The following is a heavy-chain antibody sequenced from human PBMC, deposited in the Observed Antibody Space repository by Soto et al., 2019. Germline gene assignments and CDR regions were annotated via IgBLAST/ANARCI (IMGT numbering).Heavy chain of an antibody. CDR1: GGSISSGGYY. J-gene: IGHJ6*02. CDR2: IYYSGST. Sequence: SETLSLTCTVSGGSISSGGYYWSWIRQHPGKGLEWIGYIYYSGSTYYNPSLKSRVTISVDTSKNQFSLKLSSVTAADTAVYNCARDRDYGMDVWGQGTTVTVSS. V-gene: IGHV4-31*03. CDR3: ARDRDYGMDV.